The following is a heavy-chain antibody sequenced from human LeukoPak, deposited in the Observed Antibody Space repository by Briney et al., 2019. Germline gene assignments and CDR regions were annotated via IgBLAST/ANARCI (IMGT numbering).Heavy chain of an antibody. D-gene: IGHD2-21*02. J-gene: IGHJ5*02. CDR1: GFTVSSNY. Sequence: PGGSLRLSCAASGFTVSSNYMSWVRQAPGKGLEWVSVIYSGGSTYYADSVKGRFTISRDNSKNTLYLQMNSLRAEDTAVYYCARDPSDTYCGGDCRNWFDPWGQGTLVTVSS. CDR3: ARDPSDTYCGGDCRNWFDP. V-gene: IGHV3-53*05. CDR2: IYSGGST.